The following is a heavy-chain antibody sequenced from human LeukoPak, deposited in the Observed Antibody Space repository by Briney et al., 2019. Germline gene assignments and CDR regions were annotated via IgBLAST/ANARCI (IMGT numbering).Heavy chain of an antibody. V-gene: IGHV1-69*06. CDR2: IITIFSTA. D-gene: IGHD1-26*01. CDR1: GGTFSSYA. Sequence: SVKVSRKASGGTFSSYAISWVRQAPGQGLEWMGGIITIFSTANYAQKFQGRVTITADKSTSTAYMELSSLRSEDTAVYYCATTPRISGSYYWMSDYYYMDVWGKGTTVTVSS. CDR3: ATTPRISGSYYWMSDYYYMDV. J-gene: IGHJ6*03.